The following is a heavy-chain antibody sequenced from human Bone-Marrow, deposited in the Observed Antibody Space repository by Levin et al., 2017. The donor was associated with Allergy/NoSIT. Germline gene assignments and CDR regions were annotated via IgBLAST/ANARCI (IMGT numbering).Heavy chain of an antibody. CDR3: ARVYYYDSSNYRHFDY. J-gene: IGHJ4*02. D-gene: IGHD3-22*01. CDR2: IKQDGSEK. V-gene: IGHV3-7*01. Sequence: GGSLRLSCAASGFTFSSYWMTWVRQAPGKGLEWVANIKQDGSEKFYVDSVKGRFTISRDNAKNSLYLQMNSLRAEDTAVYYCARVYYYDSSNYRHFDYWGQGTLVTVSS. CDR1: GFTFSSYW.